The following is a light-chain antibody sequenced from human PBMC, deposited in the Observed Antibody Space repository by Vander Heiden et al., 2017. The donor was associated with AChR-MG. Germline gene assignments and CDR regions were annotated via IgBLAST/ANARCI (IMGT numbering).Light chain of an antibody. CDR3: QQYNSDPPAT. J-gene: IGKJ1*01. CDR2: GAS. CDR1: QGISDY. Sequence: DIQMTQSPTSLSASVGDGVTIACRASQGISDYLAWYQQKPGTSPKLLIYGASTLQSGVPSRFSGSGSGTDFTLTFSSLQPEDVAIYYCQQYNSDPPATFGQGTRVEIK. V-gene: IGKV1-27*01.